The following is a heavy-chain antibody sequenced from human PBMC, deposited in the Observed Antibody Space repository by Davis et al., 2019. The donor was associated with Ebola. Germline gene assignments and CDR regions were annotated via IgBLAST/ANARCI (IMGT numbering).Heavy chain of an antibody. V-gene: IGHV1-3*01. CDR1: GYTFTSYG. Sequence: ASVKVSCKASGYTFTSYGISWVRQAPGQRLEWMGWVHGGNGNTKYSQRFQGRVTITTDTSASTAYLDLSSLRSDDTAVFYCARATFGYNSGWYADYWSQGTLVTVSS. J-gene: IGHJ4*02. CDR2: VHGGNGNT. CDR3: ARATFGYNSGWYADY. D-gene: IGHD6-19*01.